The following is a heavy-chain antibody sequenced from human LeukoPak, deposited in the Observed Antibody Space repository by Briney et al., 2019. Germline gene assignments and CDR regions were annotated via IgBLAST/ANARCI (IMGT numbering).Heavy chain of an antibody. CDR3: ASGSSGWYGGIRFDP. Sequence: ASVRVSRKASGYTFTGYYMHWVRQAPGQGLEWMGWINPNSGGTNYAQKFQGGVTMTRDTSISTAYMELSRLRSDDTAVYYCASGSSGWYGGIRFDPWGQGTLVTVSS. CDR2: INPNSGGT. CDR1: GYTFTGYY. D-gene: IGHD6-19*01. V-gene: IGHV1-2*02. J-gene: IGHJ5*02.